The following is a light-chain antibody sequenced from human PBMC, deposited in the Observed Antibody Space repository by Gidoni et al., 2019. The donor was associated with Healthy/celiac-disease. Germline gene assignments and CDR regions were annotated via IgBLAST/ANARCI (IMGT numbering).Light chain of an antibody. Sequence: SYELTPPPSVSVSLGQMARITCSGEALPKKYAYWYQQKPGQFPVLVIYKDSERPSGIPERFSGSSSGTIVTLTISGVQAEDEADYYCLSADSSGTYPGVVFGGGTKLTVL. J-gene: IGLJ2*01. CDR3: LSADSSGTYPGVV. CDR1: ALPKKY. CDR2: KDS. V-gene: IGLV3-16*01.